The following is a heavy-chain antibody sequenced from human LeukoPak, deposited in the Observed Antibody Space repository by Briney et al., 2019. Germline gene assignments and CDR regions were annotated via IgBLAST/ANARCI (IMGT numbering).Heavy chain of an antibody. CDR3: ARESWYRFEY. D-gene: IGHD6-13*01. Sequence: GGSLRLSCAASGFFFSDYYMSWIRQTPGKGLEWIAYMSSDGSPNKYADSVKGRFTISGDNAQNSVHLQMNNLRVDDTAVYYCARESWYRFEYWSQGTVVIVSS. V-gene: IGHV3-11*04. J-gene: IGHJ4*02. CDR2: MSSDGSPN. CDR1: GFFFSDYY.